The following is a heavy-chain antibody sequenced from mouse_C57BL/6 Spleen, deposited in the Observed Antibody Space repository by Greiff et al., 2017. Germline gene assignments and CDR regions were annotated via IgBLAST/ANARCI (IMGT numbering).Heavy chain of an antibody. J-gene: IGHJ4*01. CDR2: ISSSGSFN. D-gene: IGHD2-1*01. V-gene: IGHV5-6*02. CDR1: GFTFSSYG. CDR3: ARDGGVYYGYYYAMDY. Sequence: EVTLEESGGDLVKPGGSLKLSCAASGFTFSSYGMSWVRQTPNTRLEWVATISSSGSFNYYPDSMKGRITISRDNSKNTLYLQMSSLKSEDTAMYYCARDGGVYYGYYYAMDYWGQGTSVTVAS.